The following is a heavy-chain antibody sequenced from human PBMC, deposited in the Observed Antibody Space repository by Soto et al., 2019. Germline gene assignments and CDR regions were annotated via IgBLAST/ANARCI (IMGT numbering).Heavy chain of an antibody. Sequence: EVQPLESGGGLVQPGGSLRLSCAASGFTFSSYAMGWVRQTPGKGLEWVSAISVGSVSTYYADSVKGRFTISRDNSKNTLYLQMNSLRAEDTAVFYCAKGGRSGPFDYWGQGTLVTVSS. CDR2: ISVGSVST. CDR3: AKGGRSGPFDY. CDR1: GFTFSSYA. D-gene: IGHD1-26*01. J-gene: IGHJ4*02. V-gene: IGHV3-23*01.